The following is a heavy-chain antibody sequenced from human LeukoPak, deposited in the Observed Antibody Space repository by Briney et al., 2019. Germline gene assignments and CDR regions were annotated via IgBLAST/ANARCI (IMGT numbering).Heavy chain of an antibody. CDR1: GGSISSYY. V-gene: IGHV4-59*01. CDR3: ARTIAAAGPYYHYGMEV. D-gene: IGHD6-13*01. Sequence: SETLSLTCTVSGGSISSYYGSWIRQPPWKGRELNGYSYYSGSTKYNPSLKSRVTISVNTSKNQFSLKLSSVPAADTAVYYCARTIAAAGPYYHYGMEVWGKGTTVTVSS. CDR2: SYYSGST. J-gene: IGHJ6*04.